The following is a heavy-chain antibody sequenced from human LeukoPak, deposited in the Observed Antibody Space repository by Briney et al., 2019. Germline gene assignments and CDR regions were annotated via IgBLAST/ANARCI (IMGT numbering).Heavy chain of an antibody. Sequence: TSETLSLTCTVSGGSISSSSYYCGWIRQPPGKGLEWIGSIYYSGSTYYNPSLKSRVTISVDTSKNQVSLKLSSVTAADTAVSYCASMDFWSGYCVDYWGQGTLVTVSS. CDR3: ASMDFWSGYCVDY. D-gene: IGHD3-3*01. CDR1: GGSISSSSYY. V-gene: IGHV4-39*01. J-gene: IGHJ4*02. CDR2: IYYSGST.